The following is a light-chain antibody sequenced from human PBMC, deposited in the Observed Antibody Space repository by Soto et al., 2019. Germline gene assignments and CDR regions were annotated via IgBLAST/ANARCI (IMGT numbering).Light chain of an antibody. CDR2: EVT. J-gene: IGLJ1*01. CDR3: SSYAGGNPSYG. CDR1: SSDVGGYDY. Sequence: QSALTQPPSASGSPGQSVTISCTGTSSDVGGYDYVSWYQQHPGKAPKLMIYEVTIRPSGVSDRFSGSKSGNTASLTVSGLQAEDEADYYCSSYAGGNPSYGFGTGTKLTVL. V-gene: IGLV2-8*01.